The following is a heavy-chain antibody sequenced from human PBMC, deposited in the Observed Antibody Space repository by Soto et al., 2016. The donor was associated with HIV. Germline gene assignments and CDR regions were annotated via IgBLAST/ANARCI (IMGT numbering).Heavy chain of an antibody. CDR1: GYTFTSYD. D-gene: IGHD3-10*01. Sequence: QVQLVQSGAEVKKPGASVKVSCKASGYTFTSYDINWVRQATGQGLEWMGWMNPNSGNTGYAQKFQGRVTITRNTSISTAYMELSSLRSEDTAVYYCARIEAPVLLWFGNNGGXFDIWAKGQWSPSLQ. CDR2: MNPNSGNT. V-gene: IGHV1-8*03. CDR3: ARIEAPVLLWFGNNGGXFDI. J-gene: IGHJ3*02.